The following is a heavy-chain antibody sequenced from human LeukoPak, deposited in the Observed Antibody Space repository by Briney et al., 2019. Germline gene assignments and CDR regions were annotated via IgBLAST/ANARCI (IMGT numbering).Heavy chain of an antibody. CDR1: GGSFSGYY. D-gene: IGHD3-22*01. CDR2: INHSGST. V-gene: IGHV4-34*01. CDR3: ASLRDSSGYREQKFDY. J-gene: IGHJ4*02. Sequence: PSETLSLTCAVYGGSFSGYYWSWIRQPPGKGLEWIGEINHSGSTSYNPSLKSRVTISVDTSKNQFSLKLSSVTAADTAVYYCASLRDSSGYREQKFDYWGQGTLVTVSS.